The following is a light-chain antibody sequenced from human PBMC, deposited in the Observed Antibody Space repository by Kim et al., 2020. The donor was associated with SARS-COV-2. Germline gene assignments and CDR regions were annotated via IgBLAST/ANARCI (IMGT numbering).Light chain of an antibody. J-gene: IGKJ4*01. V-gene: IGKV1-39*01. CDR3: QQSYSTPLP. CDR1: QSISSY. Sequence: DIQMTQSPSSLSASVGDRVTIKCRASQSISSYLNWYQQKPGKAPKLLIYAASSLQSGVPSRFSGSGSGTDFTLTISSLQPEDFATYYCQQSYSTPLPFGGGTTVDIK. CDR2: AAS.